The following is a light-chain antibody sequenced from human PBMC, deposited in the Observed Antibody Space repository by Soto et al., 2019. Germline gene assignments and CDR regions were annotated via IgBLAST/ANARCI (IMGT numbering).Light chain of an antibody. J-gene: IGLJ3*02. CDR3: QSYDNSLRGSV. Sequence: QSVLTQPPSVSGAPGQRVTISCTGSSSNIGAGYHVHWYQQLPGTAPKLLIYGDSDRPSGVPDRFSGSKSGTSASLAITGLQAEDEADYYCQSYDNSLRGSVFGGGTKLTV. V-gene: IGLV1-40*01. CDR1: SSNIGAGYH. CDR2: GDS.